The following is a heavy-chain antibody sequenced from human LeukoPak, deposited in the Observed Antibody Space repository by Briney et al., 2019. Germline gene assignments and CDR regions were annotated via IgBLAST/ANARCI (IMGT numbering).Heavy chain of an antibody. J-gene: IGHJ5*02. CDR2: IYYSGST. CDR1: GGSISSSSYY. Sequence: SETLSLTCTVSGGSISSSSYYWGWIRQPPGKGLEWIGSIYYSGSTYYNPSLKSRVTISVDTSKKQFSLKLSSVTAADTAVYYCASRPVVPAATYNWFDPWGQGTLVTVSS. V-gene: IGHV4-39*01. CDR3: ASRPVVPAATYNWFDP. D-gene: IGHD2-2*01.